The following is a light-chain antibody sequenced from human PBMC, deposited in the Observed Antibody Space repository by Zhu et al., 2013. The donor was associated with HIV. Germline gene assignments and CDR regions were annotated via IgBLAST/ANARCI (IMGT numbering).Light chain of an antibody. Sequence: EIVLTQSPVTLSLSPGETATLFCRTSQRVNARYLAWYRQKPGQPPSLLIYGTSNRATGVPDRISGSGSGTDFTLTISRLEPEDFAIYYCQQYGDLPPYSFGRGTRLE. CDR2: GTS. V-gene: IGKV3-20*01. CDR1: QRVNARY. CDR3: QQYGDLPPYS. J-gene: IGKJ2*03.